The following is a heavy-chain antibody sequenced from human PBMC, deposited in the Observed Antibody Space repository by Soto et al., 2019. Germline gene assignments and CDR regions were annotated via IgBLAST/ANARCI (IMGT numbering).Heavy chain of an antibody. CDR1: GFTLSGYA. Sequence: GSLRLSCAASGFTLSGYAMDWVRQAPGKGLEYVSGISSNGVGTYYANSVQGRFTISRDNSKNTVYLQMGSLRPEDMAVYYCAKEPHSSPYYYGMDVWGQGTTVTAP. J-gene: IGHJ6*02. CDR3: AKEPHSSPYYYGMDV. D-gene: IGHD6-13*01. V-gene: IGHV3-64*01. CDR2: ISSNGVGT.